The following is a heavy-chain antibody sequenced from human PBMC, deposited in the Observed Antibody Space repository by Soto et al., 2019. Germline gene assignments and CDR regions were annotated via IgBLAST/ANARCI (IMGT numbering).Heavy chain of an antibody. D-gene: IGHD2-15*01. V-gene: IGHV3-15*07. Sequence: GGSLRLSCAASGFTFSNAWMNWVRQAPGKGLEWVGRIKSKTDGGTTDYAAPVKGRFTISRDDSKNTLYLQMNSLKTEDTAVYYCTPPGGTTANYYYDYGMDVWGQGTTVTVSS. J-gene: IGHJ6*02. CDR1: GFTFSNAW. CDR2: IKSKTDGGTT. CDR3: TPPGGTTANYYYDYGMDV.